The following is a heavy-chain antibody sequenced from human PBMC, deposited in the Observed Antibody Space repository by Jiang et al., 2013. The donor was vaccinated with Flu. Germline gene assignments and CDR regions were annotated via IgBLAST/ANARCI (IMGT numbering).Heavy chain of an antibody. CDR3: ARVDWVAVTGMGVEFLQH. Sequence: QTLSLTCAISGDNVSSNSAAWNWIRQSPSRGLEWLGKTYYRSKWYNDYADSVRSRITINPDTSKNQFSLQLNSVTPEDTAVYYCARVDWVAVTGMGVEFLQHWGQGTLVTVSS. D-gene: IGHD2-15*01. CDR1: GDNVSSNSAA. V-gene: IGHV6-1*01. J-gene: IGHJ1*01. CDR2: TYYRSKWYN.